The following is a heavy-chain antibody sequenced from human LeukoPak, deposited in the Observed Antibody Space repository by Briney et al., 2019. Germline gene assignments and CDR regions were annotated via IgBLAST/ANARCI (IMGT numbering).Heavy chain of an antibody. V-gene: IGHV4-39*07. Sequence: SETLSLTCTVSGGSISSSSYYWGWIRQPPGKGLEWIGSIYYSGSTYYNPSLKSRVTISVDTSKNQFSLKLSSVTAADTAVYYCARDSSSRGVYWGQGTLVIVSS. CDR1: GGSISSSSYY. CDR2: IYYSGST. CDR3: ARDSSSRGVY. D-gene: IGHD6-13*01. J-gene: IGHJ4*02.